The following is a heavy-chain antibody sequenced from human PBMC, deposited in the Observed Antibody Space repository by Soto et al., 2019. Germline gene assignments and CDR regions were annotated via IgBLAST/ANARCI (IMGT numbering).Heavy chain of an antibody. D-gene: IGHD1-26*01. CDR3: AKWGGYYAYYSEMDV. Sequence: GGSLRLSCAGYGFSFGGYAMSWVRQAPGKGLEWISGISGGGTSTYYAGSVKGRFTISRDSSVVYLQMNSLRADDTAVYYCAKWGGYYAYYSEMDVWGRGTTVTVSS. CDR2: ISGGGTST. J-gene: IGHJ6*02. CDR1: GFSFGGYA. V-gene: IGHV3-23*01.